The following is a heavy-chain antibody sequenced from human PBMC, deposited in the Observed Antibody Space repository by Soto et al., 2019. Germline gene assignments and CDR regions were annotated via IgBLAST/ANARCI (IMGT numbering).Heavy chain of an antibody. J-gene: IGHJ4*02. V-gene: IGHV1-46*01. CDR1: GSTFTHSH. CDR2: INPNGGST. Sequence: VQLVQSGAVVNKPGASVKVSCKASGSTFTHSHIHWVRQPPGQGLEWMANINPNGGSTIYAQEFPGRVPLTRDTSTRTVYMELSGLSAEDTAVYFCARDLAAGAYWGQGSLVSVSS. D-gene: IGHD6-13*01. CDR3: ARDLAAGAY.